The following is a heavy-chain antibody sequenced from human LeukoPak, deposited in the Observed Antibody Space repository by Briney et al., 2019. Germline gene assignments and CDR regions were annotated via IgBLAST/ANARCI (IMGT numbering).Heavy chain of an antibody. CDR1: GYTFTSYY. V-gene: IGHV1-69*06. CDR3: ARVSSITIFGVANNWFDP. CDR2: IIPIFGTA. Sequence: GASVKVSCKASGYTFTSYYMHWVRQAPGQGLEWMGGIIPIFGTANYAQKFQGRVTITADKSTSTAYMELSSLRSEDTAVYYCARVSSITIFGVANNWFDPWGQGTLVTVSS. D-gene: IGHD3-3*01. J-gene: IGHJ5*02.